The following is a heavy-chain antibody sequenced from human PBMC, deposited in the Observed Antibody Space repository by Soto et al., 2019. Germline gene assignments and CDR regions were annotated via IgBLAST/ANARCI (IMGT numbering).Heavy chain of an antibody. CDR3: ARLESYSSRWYLGWNPPDY. CDR2: IYPGDSDT. D-gene: IGHD6-19*01. CDR1: GYSFTSYW. Sequence: PGESLKISCKGSGYSFTSYWIGWVRQMPGKGLEWMGIIYPGDSDTRYSPSFQGQVTISADKSISTAYLQWSSLKASDTAMYYCARLESYSSRWYLGWNPPDYWGQGTLVTVSS. V-gene: IGHV5-51*01. J-gene: IGHJ4*02.